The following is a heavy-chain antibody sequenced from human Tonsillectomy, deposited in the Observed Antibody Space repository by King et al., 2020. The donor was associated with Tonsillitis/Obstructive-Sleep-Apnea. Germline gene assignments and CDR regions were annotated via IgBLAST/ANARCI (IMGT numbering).Heavy chain of an antibody. D-gene: IGHD3-22*01. J-gene: IGHJ4*02. CDR2: IRSKAYGGTT. CDR1: GFTFGDYA. Sequence: VQLVQSGGGLVQPGRSLRLSCTASGFTFGDYAMSWVRQAPGKGLEWVGFIRSKAYGGTTEYAASVKGRFTISRDESKSIAYLQMNSLKTEDTAVYYCTRGDSGYYSLYDYWGQGTLVTVSS. CDR3: TRGDSGYYSLYDY. V-gene: IGHV3-49*04.